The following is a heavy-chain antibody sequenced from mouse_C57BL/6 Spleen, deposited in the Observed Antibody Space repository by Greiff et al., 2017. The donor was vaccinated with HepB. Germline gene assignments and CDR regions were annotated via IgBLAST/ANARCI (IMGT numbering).Heavy chain of an antibody. Sequence: QVQLKESGPELVKPGASVKISCKASGYAFSSSWMNWVKQRPGKGLEWIGRIYPGDGDTNYNGTFKGKATLTADKSSSTAYMQLSSLTSEDSAVYFCARKGVLVYFDYWGQGTTLTVSS. D-gene: IGHD2-14*01. CDR1: GYAFSSSW. J-gene: IGHJ2*01. CDR3: ARKGVLVYFDY. V-gene: IGHV1-82*01. CDR2: IYPGDGDT.